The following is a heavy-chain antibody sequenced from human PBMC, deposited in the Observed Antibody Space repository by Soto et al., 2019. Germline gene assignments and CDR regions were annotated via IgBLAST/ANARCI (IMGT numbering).Heavy chain of an antibody. CDR3: ARVYYDFWSGYYSYYYYGMDV. D-gene: IGHD3-3*01. CDR2: IIPIFGTA. V-gene: IGHV1-69*13. Sequence: SVKVSCKASGGTFSSYAISWVRQAPGQGLEWMGGIIPIFGTANYAQRFQGRVTITADESTSTAYMELSSLRSEDTAVYYCARVYYDFWSGYYSYYYYGMDVWG. CDR1: GGTFSSYA. J-gene: IGHJ6*02.